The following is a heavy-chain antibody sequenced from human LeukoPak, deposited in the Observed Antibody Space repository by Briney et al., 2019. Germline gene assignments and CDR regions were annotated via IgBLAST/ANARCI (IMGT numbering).Heavy chain of an antibody. CDR2: ISAYNGNT. D-gene: IGHD3-3*01. J-gene: IGHJ5*02. CDR3: ARDLSELRFLEWLSHDNWFDP. V-gene: IGHV1-18*01. CDR1: GYTFTSYG. Sequence: ASVKLSCKASGYTFTSYGISWVRQAPGQGLEWMGWISAYNGNTNYAQKLQGRVTMTTDTSTSTAYMELRSLRSDDTAVYYCARDLSELRFLEWLSHDNWFDPWGQGTLVTVSS.